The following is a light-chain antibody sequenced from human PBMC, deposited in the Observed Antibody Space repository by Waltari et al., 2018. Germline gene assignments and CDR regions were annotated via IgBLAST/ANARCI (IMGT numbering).Light chain of an antibody. CDR2: EVS. Sequence: QSALTQPASVSGSPGQSITISCTGTSSDVGNYNLVSWYQQHPGKAPKLIIYEVSKRPSGVSNLFSGSESDNTAALTISGLQAGDEADYYCCSYAGSHTFVVFGGGTKLTVL. CDR3: CSYAGSHTFVV. CDR1: SSDVGNYNL. J-gene: IGLJ2*01. V-gene: IGLV2-23*02.